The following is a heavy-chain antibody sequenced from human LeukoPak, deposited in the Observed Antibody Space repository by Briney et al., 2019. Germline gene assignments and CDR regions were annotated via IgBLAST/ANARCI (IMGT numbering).Heavy chain of an antibody. V-gene: IGHV4-38-2*02. CDR2: IYHSGST. Sequence: PSETLSLTCTVSGYSISSGYYWGWIRQPPGEGLEWIGSIYHSGSTNYNPSLKSRVTISVDTSKNQFSLKLSSVTAADTAVYYCARFTMVRGPSPSVWFDPWGQGTLVTVSS. CDR1: GYSISSGYY. J-gene: IGHJ5*02. D-gene: IGHD3-10*01. CDR3: ARFTMVRGPSPSVWFDP.